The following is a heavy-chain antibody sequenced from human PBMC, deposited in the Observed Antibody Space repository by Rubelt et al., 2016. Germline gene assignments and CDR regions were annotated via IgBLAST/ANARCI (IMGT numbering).Heavy chain of an antibody. CDR3: ASLAGGSGLTVVAQACDY. Sequence: SSTIYYADSVKGRFTISRDNAKNSLYLQMNSLRDEDTAVYYCASLAGGSGLTVVAQACDYWGQGTLVTVSS. V-gene: IGHV3-48*02. CDR2: SSTI. D-gene: IGHD4-23*01. J-gene: IGHJ4*02.